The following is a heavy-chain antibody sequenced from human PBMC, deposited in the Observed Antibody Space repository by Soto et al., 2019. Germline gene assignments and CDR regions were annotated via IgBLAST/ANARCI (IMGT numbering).Heavy chain of an antibody. J-gene: IGHJ3*02. CDR2: IIPIFGTA. D-gene: IGHD3-10*01. CDR1: GGTFSSYA. CDR3: ARKPHYYGSGSYYFDI. Sequence: ASVKVSCKASGGTFSSYAISWVRQAPGQGLEWMGGIIPIFGTANYAQKFQGRVTITADESTSTAYMELSSLRSEDTAVYYCARKPHYYGSGSYYFDIWGQGTMVTVSS. V-gene: IGHV1-69*01.